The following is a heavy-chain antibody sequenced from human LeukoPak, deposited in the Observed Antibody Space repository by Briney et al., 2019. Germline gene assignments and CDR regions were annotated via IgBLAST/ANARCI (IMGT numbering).Heavy chain of an antibody. D-gene: IGHD3-9*01. Sequence: ASVKVSCKASGYTFTSYGISWVRQAPGQGLEWMGWISAYNGNTNYAQKLQGRVTMTTDTSTSTAYMELRSLRSDDTAVYYCARDSFLTGPWVGRYYYGMDVWGQGTTVTVSS. CDR3: ARDSFLTGPWVGRYYYGMDV. CDR2: ISAYNGNT. CDR1: GYTFTSYG. V-gene: IGHV1-18*01. J-gene: IGHJ6*02.